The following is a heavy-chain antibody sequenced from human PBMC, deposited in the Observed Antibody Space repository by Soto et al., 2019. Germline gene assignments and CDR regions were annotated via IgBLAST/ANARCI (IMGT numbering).Heavy chain of an antibody. D-gene: IGHD2-2*02. V-gene: IGHV4-38-2*01. CDR1: GYSISSGYY. CDR2: IYHSGST. J-gene: IGHJ5*02. CDR3: ARSGGSTSCYRGFDP. Sequence: SETLSLTCAVSGYSISSGYYWGWIRQPPGKGLEWIGSIYHSGSTYYNPSLKSRVTISVDTSKNQFSLKLSSVTAADTATYYCARSGGSTSCYRGFDPWGQGTLVTVSS.